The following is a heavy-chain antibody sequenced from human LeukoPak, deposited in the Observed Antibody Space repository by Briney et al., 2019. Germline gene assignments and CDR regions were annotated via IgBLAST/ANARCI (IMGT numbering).Heavy chain of an antibody. CDR2: IYHSGST. CDR1: GGSISSSNW. V-gene: IGHV4-4*02. Sequence: PSETLSLTCAVSGGSISSSNWWSWVRQPPGKGLEWIGEIYHSGSTNYNPSLKSRVTISLDTSKNQFSLKVTSVTAADSAVYYCARVSAAAGTFDYWGQGTLVTVSS. CDR3: ARVSAAAGTFDY. J-gene: IGHJ4*02. D-gene: IGHD6-13*01.